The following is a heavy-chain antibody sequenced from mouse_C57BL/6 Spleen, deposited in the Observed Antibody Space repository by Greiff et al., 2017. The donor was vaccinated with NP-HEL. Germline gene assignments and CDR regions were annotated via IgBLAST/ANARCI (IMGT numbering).Heavy chain of an antibody. CDR2: ISNGGGST. D-gene: IGHD4-1*01. V-gene: IGHV5-12*01. J-gene: IGHJ3*01. CDR1: GFTFSDYY. Sequence: EVQLVESGGGLVQPGGSLKLSCAASGFTFSDYYMYWVRQTPEKRLEWVAYISNGGGSTYYPDTVKGRFTISRDNAKNTLYLQMSRLKSEDTAMYYCARQGALTGTFAYWGQGTLVTVSA. CDR3: ARQGALTGTFAY.